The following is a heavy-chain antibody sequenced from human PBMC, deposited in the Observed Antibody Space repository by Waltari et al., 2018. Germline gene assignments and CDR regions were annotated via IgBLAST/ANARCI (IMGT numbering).Heavy chain of an antibody. CDR2: IDSDGTSE. V-gene: IGHV3-74*01. CDR1: GFTFSRFW. CDR3: AKVAPRTYRSPVPGRDYYYGMDV. J-gene: IGHJ6*02. Sequence: EVRLVESGGGLVQPGESLRLSCAASGFTFSRFWMHWVRQAPGKGLVWVARIDSDGTSERYADSVKSRFTIARDNAKNTLYLQMKRLRVEDTAVYYCAKVAPRTYRSPVPGRDYYYGMDVWGQGTTVTVFS. D-gene: IGHD6-13*01.